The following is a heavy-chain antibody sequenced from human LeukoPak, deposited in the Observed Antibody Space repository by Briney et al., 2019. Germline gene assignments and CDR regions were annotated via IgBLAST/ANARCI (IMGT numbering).Heavy chain of an antibody. D-gene: IGHD4-23*01. Sequence: SQTLSLTCTVSGGSISSGGYYWSWIRQHPGKGLEWIGYIYYSGSTYYNPSLKSRVTISVDTSKNQFSLKLSSVTAADTAVHYCARQTTVGIDYWGQGTLVTVSS. CDR3: ARQTTVGIDY. J-gene: IGHJ4*02. CDR1: GGSISSGGYY. CDR2: IYYSGST. V-gene: IGHV4-31*03.